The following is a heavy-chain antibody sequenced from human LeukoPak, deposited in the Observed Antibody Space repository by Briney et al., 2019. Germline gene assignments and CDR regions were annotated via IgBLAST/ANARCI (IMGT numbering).Heavy chain of an antibody. CDR3: ARDRYYDFWSGPWFDY. CDR2: IKQDGSEK. D-gene: IGHD3-3*01. J-gene: IGHJ4*02. V-gene: IGHV3-7*01. Sequence: GGSLRLSCAASGFTFSSYWMSWVRQAPGKGLEWVASIKQDGSEKYYVDSVKGRFTISRDNAKNSLYLQMNSLRAEDTAVYYCARDRYYDFWSGPWFDYWGQGTLVTVSS. CDR1: GFTFSSYW.